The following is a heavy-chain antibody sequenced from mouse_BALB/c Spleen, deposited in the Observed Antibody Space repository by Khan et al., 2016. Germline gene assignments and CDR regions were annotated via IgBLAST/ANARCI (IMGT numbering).Heavy chain of an antibody. D-gene: IGHD1-2*01. CDR2: ISSSGST. Sequence: EVQLQESGPGLVKPSQSLSLTCTVTGYSITSDYAWNWIRQFPGNKLEWMGYISSSGSTSYNPSLKSRISITRDTSKNQFFLQLNSVTTEDTATYYCARTLLRLYYFDYWGQGTTLTVSS. CDR3: ARTLLRLYYFDY. CDR1: GYSITSDYA. J-gene: IGHJ2*01. V-gene: IGHV3-2*02.